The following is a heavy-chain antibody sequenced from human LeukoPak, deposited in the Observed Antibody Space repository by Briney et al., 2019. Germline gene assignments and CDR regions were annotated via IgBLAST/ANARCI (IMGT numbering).Heavy chain of an antibody. CDR1: GYSFTSYW. D-gene: IGHD1-26*01. CDR3: ARGLVGATQYFDY. Sequence: GESLKISCKGSGYSFTSYWIGWVRQMPGEGLEWTGIIYPGDSDTRYSPSFQGQVTISADKSISTAYLQWSSLKASDTAMYYCARGLVGATQYFDYWGQGTLVTVSS. CDR2: IYPGDSDT. V-gene: IGHV5-51*01. J-gene: IGHJ4*02.